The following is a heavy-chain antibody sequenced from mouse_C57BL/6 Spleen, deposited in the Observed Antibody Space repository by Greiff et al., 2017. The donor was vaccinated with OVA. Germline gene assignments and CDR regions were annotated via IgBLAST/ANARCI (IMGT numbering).Heavy chain of an antibody. J-gene: IGHJ4*01. CDR1: GFTFNTYA. Sequence: EVQRVESGGGLVQPKGSLKLSCAASGFTFNTYAMHWVRQAPGKGLEWVARIRSKSSNYATYYADSVKDRFTISRDDSQSMLYLQMNNLKTDDTAMYYCVRGDDYADVVYYAMDYWGQGTSVTVSS. V-gene: IGHV10-3*01. CDR2: IRSKSSNYAT. CDR3: VRGDDYADVVYYAMDY. D-gene: IGHD2-4*01.